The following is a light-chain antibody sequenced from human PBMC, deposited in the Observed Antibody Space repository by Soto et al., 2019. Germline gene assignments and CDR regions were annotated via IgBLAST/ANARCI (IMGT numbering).Light chain of an antibody. CDR1: SSNIGSNT. CDR3: AAWADSLNGVV. V-gene: IGLV1-44*01. CDR2: SNN. J-gene: IGLJ2*01. Sequence: QPVLTQPPSASGTPGQRVTISCSGSSSNIGSNTVNWYQQLPGTAPKLLIYSNNQRPSGVPDRFSGSKSGTSASLAISGLQSEDEADYYCAAWADSLNGVVFGGGTQLTVL.